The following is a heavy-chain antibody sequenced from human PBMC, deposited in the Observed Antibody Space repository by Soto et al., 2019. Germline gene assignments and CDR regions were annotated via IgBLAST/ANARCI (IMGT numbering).Heavy chain of an antibody. CDR1: GFTFSGSA. J-gene: IGHJ6*02. Sequence: EVQLVESGGGLVQPGGSLKLSCAASGFTFSGSAMHWVRQASGKGLEWVGRIRSKANSYATAYAASVKGRFTISRDDSKNTAYLQMNSLKTEDTAVYYCTPDMTTEGYYYYYGTDVWGQGTTVTVSS. CDR3: TPDMTTEGYYYYYGTDV. CDR2: IRSKANSYAT. V-gene: IGHV3-73*02. D-gene: IGHD4-4*01.